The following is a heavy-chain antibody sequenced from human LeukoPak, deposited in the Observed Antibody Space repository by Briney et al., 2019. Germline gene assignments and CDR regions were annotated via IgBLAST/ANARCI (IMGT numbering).Heavy chain of an antibody. D-gene: IGHD2-2*01. CDR1: GFTFSSYA. V-gene: IGHV3-30-3*01. CDR2: ISYDGSNK. Sequence: PGGSLRLSCAASGFTFSSYAMHWVRQAPGKGPEWVAVISYDGSNKYYADSVKGRFTISRDNSKNTLYLQMNSLRAEDTAVYYCAREQDIVVVPAGIDPWGQGTLVTVSS. J-gene: IGHJ5*02. CDR3: AREQDIVVVPAGIDP.